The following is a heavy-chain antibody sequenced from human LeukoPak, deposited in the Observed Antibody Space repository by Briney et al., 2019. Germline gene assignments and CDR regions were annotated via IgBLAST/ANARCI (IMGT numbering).Heavy chain of an antibody. CDR1: GFPFSSYW. V-gene: IGHV3-7*01. CDR2: IKQDGSEK. J-gene: IGHJ1*01. Sequence: GGSLDLSCAAPGFPFSSYWMSWVRQAPGKGLEWVANIKQDGSEKYYVDSVKGRFTISRDNAKNSLYLQMNSLRAEDTAVYYCARDSSSWPEYFQHWGQGTLVTVSS. D-gene: IGHD6-13*01. CDR3: ARDSSSWPEYFQH.